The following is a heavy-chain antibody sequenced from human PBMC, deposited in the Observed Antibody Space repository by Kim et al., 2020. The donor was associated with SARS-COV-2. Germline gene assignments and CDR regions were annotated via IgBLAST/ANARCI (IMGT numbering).Heavy chain of an antibody. CDR2: ISFSGAT. Sequence: SETLSLTCTVSGASMTSTHSCWGWIRQPPGKGLEWIGSISFSGATYSNPSLRSRITISIDTSKNHFSLTLSSVTAADTAVYYCASTFTSSAGEFDSWGPGTLVTVSS. J-gene: IGHJ4*02. CDR3: ASTFTSSAGEFDS. D-gene: IGHD6-19*01. CDR1: GASMTSTHSC. V-gene: IGHV4-39*07.